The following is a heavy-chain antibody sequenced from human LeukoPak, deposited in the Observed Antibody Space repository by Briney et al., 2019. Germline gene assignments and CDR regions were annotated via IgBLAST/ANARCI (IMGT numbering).Heavy chain of an antibody. J-gene: IGHJ4*02. CDR3: ARADFRAVATIYDY. CDR2: ISYDGSNK. Sequence: GGSLRLSCAASGFTFSSYAMHWVRQAPGKGLEWVAVISYDGSNKYYADSVKGRFTISRDNSKNTLYLQMNSLRAEDTAVYYCARADFRAVATIYDYWGQGTLVTVSS. V-gene: IGHV3-30-3*01. D-gene: IGHD6-19*01. CDR1: GFTFSSYA.